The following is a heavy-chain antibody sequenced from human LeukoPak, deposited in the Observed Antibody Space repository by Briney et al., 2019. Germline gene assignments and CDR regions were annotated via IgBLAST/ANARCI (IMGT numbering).Heavy chain of an antibody. V-gene: IGHV4-34*01. CDR2: INHSGST. J-gene: IGHJ4*02. Sequence: SETLSLTCAVSGGSFSGYYWSWIRQPPGKGLEWIGEINHSGSTNYNPYLKSRVTISVDTSKNQFSLTLSSVTAADTAVYDCARGQVGRAGTFRIWAYFDHWGQGTLVIVSS. CDR1: GGSFSGYY. CDR3: ARGQVGRAGTFRIWAYFDH. D-gene: IGHD6-19*01.